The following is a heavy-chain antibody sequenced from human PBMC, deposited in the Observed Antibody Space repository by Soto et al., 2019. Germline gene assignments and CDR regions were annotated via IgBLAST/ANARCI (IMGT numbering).Heavy chain of an antibody. V-gene: IGHV3-23*01. CDR1: GFSFRDYF. D-gene: IGHD2-2*01. CDR3: ARGPRCINTACSNDYYHFGLDV. J-gene: IGHJ6*02. CDR2: ISPSAGST. Sequence: EVQLLESGGGLVQPGGSLRLSCAASGFSFRDYFMSWVRQAPGKGLEWVSAISPSAGSTYYADSVKGRFTISRDNSKNTLYLQVNSLRAEDTAVYYCARGPRCINTACSNDYYHFGLDVWGQGTTVTVSS.